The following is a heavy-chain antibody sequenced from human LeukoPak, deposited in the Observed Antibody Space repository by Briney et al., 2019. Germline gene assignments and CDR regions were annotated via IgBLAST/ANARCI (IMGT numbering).Heavy chain of an antibody. D-gene: IGHD3-16*01. CDR1: GFTFSSYA. J-gene: IGHJ4*02. V-gene: IGHV3-33*06. Sequence: GGSLRLSCAASGFTFSSYAMHWVRQAPGKGLEWVAVIWSNGRNKYYADSVKGRFTISRDNSKNTLDLEMISLRADDTAIYYCVKELGPFTGFDNWGQGTLVTVSS. CDR2: IWSNGRNK. CDR3: VKELGPFTGFDN.